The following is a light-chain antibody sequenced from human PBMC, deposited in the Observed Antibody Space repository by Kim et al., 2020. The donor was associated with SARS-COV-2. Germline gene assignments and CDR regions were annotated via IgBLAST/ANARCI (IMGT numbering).Light chain of an antibody. J-gene: IGLJ2*01. CDR1: SSDVGGYNY. CDR3: SSYTSSSTLI. V-gene: IGLV2-14*03. CDR2: DVS. Sequence: GKSITISCIGTSSDVGGYNYVSWYQQHPGKAPKVLIYDVSKRPSGVSDRFAASKSANTVSLTISGLQAEDEAHYYCSSYTSSSTLIFGGGTQLTVL.